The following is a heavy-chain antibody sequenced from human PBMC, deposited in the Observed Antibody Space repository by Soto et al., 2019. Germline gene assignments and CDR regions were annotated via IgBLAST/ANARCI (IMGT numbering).Heavy chain of an antibody. J-gene: IGHJ5*02. CDR2: IYYSGST. Sequence: QVQLQESGPGLVKPSETLSLTCTVSGGSISSYYWSWIRQPPGKGLEWIGYIYYSGSTNYNPSLKSGVTISVDTSKNQFSLKLSSVTAADTAVYYCARDITYSGYDGDNWFDPWGQGTLVTVSS. D-gene: IGHD5-12*01. V-gene: IGHV4-59*01. CDR3: ARDITYSGYDGDNWFDP. CDR1: GGSISSYY.